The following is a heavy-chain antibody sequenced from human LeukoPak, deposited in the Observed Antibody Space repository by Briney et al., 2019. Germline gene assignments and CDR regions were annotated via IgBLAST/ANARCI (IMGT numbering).Heavy chain of an antibody. CDR3: AKDTDVDTALGYFDY. V-gene: IGHV3-9*01. CDR2: ISWNSGSI. CDR1: GFTFDDYA. Sequence: PGGSLRLSCAASGFTFDDYAMHWARHAPGKGLEWVSGISWNSGSIGYADSVKGRFTISRDNAKNSLYLQMNSLRAEDTALYYCAKDTDVDTALGYFDYWGQGTLVTVSS. D-gene: IGHD5-18*01. J-gene: IGHJ4*02.